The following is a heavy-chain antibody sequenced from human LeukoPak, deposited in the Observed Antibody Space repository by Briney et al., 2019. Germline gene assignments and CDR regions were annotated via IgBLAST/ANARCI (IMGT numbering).Heavy chain of an antibody. CDR3: ARPRDNRYFDWLSFDY. CDR2: IDPSDSYT. Sequence: GESLRISCKGSGYSFTSYWISWVRQMPGKGLEWMGRIDPSDSYTNYSPSFQGHVTISADKSISTAYLQWSSLKASDTAMYYCARPRDNRYFDWLSFDYWGQGTLVTVSP. J-gene: IGHJ4*02. V-gene: IGHV5-10-1*01. CDR1: GYSFTSYW. D-gene: IGHD3-9*01.